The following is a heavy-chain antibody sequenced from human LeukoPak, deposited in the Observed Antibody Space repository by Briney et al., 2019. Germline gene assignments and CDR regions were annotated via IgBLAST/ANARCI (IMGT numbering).Heavy chain of an antibody. CDR2: IYTGGST. Sequence: GGSLRLSCAASGFTVSSNYMSWVRQGPGKGLEWVSVIYTGGSTYYADSVEGRFTISRDNSKNTLYLQMNSLRAEDTAVYYCARETSSGWYYFDYWGQGTLVTVSS. J-gene: IGHJ4*02. CDR1: GFTVSSNY. CDR3: ARETSSGWYYFDY. D-gene: IGHD6-19*01. V-gene: IGHV3-66*01.